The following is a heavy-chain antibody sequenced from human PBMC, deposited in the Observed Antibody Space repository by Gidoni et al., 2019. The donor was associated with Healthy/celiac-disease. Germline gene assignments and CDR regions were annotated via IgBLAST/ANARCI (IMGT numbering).Heavy chain of an antibody. CDR2: IYPGDSDT. CDR3: ARWDVSDYGDYSDYFDY. Sequence: EVQLVQSGAEVNKPGESLKISCKGSGYSFTSYWIGWVRQMPGKGLEWMGIIYPGDSDTRYSPSFQGQVTISADKSISTAYLQWSSLKASDTAMYYCARWDVSDYGDYSDYFDYWGQGTLVTVSS. D-gene: IGHD4-17*01. V-gene: IGHV5-51*01. CDR1: GYSFTSYW. J-gene: IGHJ4*02.